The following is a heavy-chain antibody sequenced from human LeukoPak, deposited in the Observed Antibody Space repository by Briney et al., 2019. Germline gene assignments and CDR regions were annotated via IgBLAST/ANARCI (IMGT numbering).Heavy chain of an antibody. CDR2: IYYSGST. Sequence: SETLSLTCTVSGDSVSGGGYYWSWIRQHPGKGLEWIGYIYYSGSTNYNPSLKSRVTISVNTSNMKFYLKMGYVTAADTAVNYCASARGVGGAPFVYWGKGTMVTVSS. D-gene: IGHD3-16*01. CDR1: GDSVSGGGYY. J-gene: IGHJ4*02. V-gene: IGHV4-31*03. CDR3: ASARGVGGAPFVY.